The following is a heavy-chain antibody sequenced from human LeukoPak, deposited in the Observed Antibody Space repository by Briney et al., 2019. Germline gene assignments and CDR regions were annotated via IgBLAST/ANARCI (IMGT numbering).Heavy chain of an antibody. Sequence: SETLSLTCTVSGGSISSGTSYWGWIRQPPGKGLEWIGSIYYSGSTYYNPSLKRRVTMSVDTSKNQFSLKLTSVTAADTALYYCVRHLLNDFWTGQLDAFDIWGQGTMVTVSS. CDR3: VRHLLNDFWTGQLDAFDI. CDR2: IYYSGST. CDR1: GGSISSGTSY. D-gene: IGHD3/OR15-3a*01. V-gene: IGHV4-39*01. J-gene: IGHJ3*02.